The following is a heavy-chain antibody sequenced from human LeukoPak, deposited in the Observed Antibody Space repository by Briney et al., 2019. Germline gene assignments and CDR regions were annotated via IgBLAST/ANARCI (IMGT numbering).Heavy chain of an antibody. J-gene: IGHJ6*03. CDR1: GGSISSSSYY. Sequence: KPSETLSLTCTVSGGSISSSSYYWGWIRQPPGKGLEWIGSIYYSGSTNYNLSLKSRVTISVDTSKNQFSLKLSSVTAADTAVYYCARLRTGYYYYYMDVWGKGTTVTVSS. D-gene: IGHD3/OR15-3a*01. V-gene: IGHV4-39*01. CDR2: IYYSGST. CDR3: ARLRTGYYYYYMDV.